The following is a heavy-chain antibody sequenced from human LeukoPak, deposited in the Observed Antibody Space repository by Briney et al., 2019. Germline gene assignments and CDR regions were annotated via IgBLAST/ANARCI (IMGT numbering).Heavy chain of an antibody. CDR1: GYSISSGYY. V-gene: IGHV4-61*01. J-gene: IGHJ3*02. CDR3: ARDLVGAFDI. Sequence: PSETLSLTCTVSGYSISSGYYWGWIRQPPGKGLEWIGYIYYSGSTNYNPSLKSRVTISVDTSKNQFSLKLSSVTAADTAVYYCARDLVGAFDIWGQGTMVTVSS. D-gene: IGHD2-21*01. CDR2: IYYSGST.